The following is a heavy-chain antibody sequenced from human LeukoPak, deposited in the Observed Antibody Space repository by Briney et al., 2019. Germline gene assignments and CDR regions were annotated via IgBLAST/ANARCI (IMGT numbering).Heavy chain of an antibody. D-gene: IGHD4-17*01. J-gene: IGHJ3*02. CDR3: ARDYGDYDAFDI. V-gene: IGHV3-7*01. CDR2: IKQDGSEK. CDR1: GFTFSDYW. Sequence: GGSLRLSCAASGFTFSDYWMSWVRQAPGKGLEWVANIKQDGSEKYYVDSVKGRFTISRDNAKNSLYLQMNSLRAEDTAVYYCARDYGDYDAFDIWGQGTMVTVSS.